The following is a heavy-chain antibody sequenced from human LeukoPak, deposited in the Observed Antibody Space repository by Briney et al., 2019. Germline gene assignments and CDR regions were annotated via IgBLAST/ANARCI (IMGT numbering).Heavy chain of an antibody. V-gene: IGHV3-23*01. Sequence: PGGSLRLSCAASGFTFGSYAMSWVRQAPGKGLEWVSGISTSGGSSSCADSVKGRFTISRDNPRNTLYMEMNSLRAEDTALYYCAKVYGSSWFLDAFDIWGQGTMVTVSS. CDR1: GFTFGSYA. CDR3: AKVYGSSWFLDAFDI. D-gene: IGHD6-13*01. J-gene: IGHJ3*02. CDR2: ISTSGGSS.